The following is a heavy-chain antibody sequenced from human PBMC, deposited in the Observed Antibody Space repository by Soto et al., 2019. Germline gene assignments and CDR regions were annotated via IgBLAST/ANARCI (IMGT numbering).Heavy chain of an antibody. D-gene: IGHD3-22*01. V-gene: IGHV3-74*01. CDR1: GFTFRRHW. J-gene: IGHJ5*02. Sequence: EVQLVESGGGLVQPGGSLRLSCAASGFTFRRHWMHWVRQAPGKGPVWVSRIDGDGTSIAYADSVKGRFTISRDNAKNILYLQMNSVRAEDTAVYYCAREMIKVIGTIRWFDPWGQGTLVTVSS. CDR3: AREMIKVIGTIRWFDP. CDR2: IDGDGTSI.